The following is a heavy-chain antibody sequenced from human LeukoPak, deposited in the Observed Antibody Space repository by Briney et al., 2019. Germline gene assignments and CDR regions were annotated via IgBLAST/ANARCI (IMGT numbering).Heavy chain of an antibody. J-gene: IGHJ5*02. CDR3: VRGNDH. Sequence: GGSLRLSCAASGFTFSSFEMNWVRQAPGKGLEWVSYISRSGRTINYGDSVKGRFTISRDNAKNSLYLQMNSLRAEDTAVYYCVRGNDHWGQGPLVTVSS. CDR1: GFTFSSFE. CDR2: ISRSGRTI. V-gene: IGHV3-48*03.